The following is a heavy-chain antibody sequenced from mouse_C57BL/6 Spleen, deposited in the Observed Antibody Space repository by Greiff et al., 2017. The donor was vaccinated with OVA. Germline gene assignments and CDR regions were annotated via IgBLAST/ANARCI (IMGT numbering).Heavy chain of an antibody. V-gene: IGHV1-39*01. CDR1: GYSFTDYN. CDR3: ARYYYGSSYDWFAY. Sequence: EVQLQPSGPELVKPGASVKISCKASGYSFTDYNMNWVKQSNGKSLEWIGVINPNYGTTSYNQKFKGKATLTVDQSSSTAYMQLNSLTSEDSAVYYCARYYYGSSYDWFAYWGQGTLVTVSA. D-gene: IGHD1-1*01. J-gene: IGHJ3*01. CDR2: INPNYGTT.